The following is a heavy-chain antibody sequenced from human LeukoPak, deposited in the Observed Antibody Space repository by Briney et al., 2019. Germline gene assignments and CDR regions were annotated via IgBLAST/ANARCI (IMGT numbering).Heavy chain of an antibody. D-gene: IGHD3-10*01. J-gene: IGHJ4*02. CDR2: IYHSGST. CDR3: ARIPLWFGESPFDY. CDR1: GYSISSGYY. Sequence: SETLSLTCTVSGYSISSGYYWGWIRQPPGKGLEWIGSIYHSGSTYYNPSLKSRVTISVDTSKNQFSLKLSSVTAADTAVYYCARIPLWFGESPFDYWGQGTLVTVSS. V-gene: IGHV4-38-2*02.